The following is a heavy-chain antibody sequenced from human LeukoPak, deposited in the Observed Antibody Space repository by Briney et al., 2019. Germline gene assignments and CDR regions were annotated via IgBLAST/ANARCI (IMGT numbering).Heavy chain of an antibody. V-gene: IGHV1-2*02. J-gene: IGHJ4*02. CDR3: ASMAMVRGVIIGDFDY. CDR2: INPNSGGT. D-gene: IGHD3-10*01. CDR1: GYIFTGYY. Sequence: ASVKVSCKASGYIFTGYYMHWVRQAPGQGLEWMGWINPNSGGTNYAQKFQGRVTMTRDTSISTAYMELSRLRSDDTAVYYCASMAMVRGVIIGDFDYWGQGTLVTVSS.